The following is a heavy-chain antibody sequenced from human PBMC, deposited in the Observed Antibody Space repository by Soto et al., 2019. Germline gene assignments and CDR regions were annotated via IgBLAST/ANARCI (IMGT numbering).Heavy chain of an antibody. Sequence: SETLSLTCSVSGGSISSGDYFWTWIRQSPGKGLEWMGYIFYTGSTYYSPSLKSRASMSMDTSKDLFSRRLRSLTAADTAAYFCVRVNATLYRHCCFGCWGQGTPSTVSS. D-gene: IGHD2-15*01. CDR1: GGSISSGDYF. V-gene: IGHV4-30-4*01. CDR2: IFYTGST. CDR3: VRVNATLYRHCCFGC. J-gene: IGHJ4*03.